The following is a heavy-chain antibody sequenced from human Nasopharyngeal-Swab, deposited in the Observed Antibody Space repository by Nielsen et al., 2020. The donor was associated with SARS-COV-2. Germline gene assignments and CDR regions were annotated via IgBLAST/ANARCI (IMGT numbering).Heavy chain of an antibody. V-gene: IGHV3-33*01. J-gene: IGHJ4*02. D-gene: IGHD1-26*01. CDR1: GFTFSSYG. CDR3: AREGIVGATNGLDY. Sequence: GGSLRLSCAASGFTFSSYGMHWVRQAPGKGLEWVAVIWYDGSNKYYAGSVKGRFTISRDNSKKTLYLQMNSLRAEDTAVYYCAREGIVGATNGLDYWGQGTLVTVSS. CDR2: IWYDGSNK.